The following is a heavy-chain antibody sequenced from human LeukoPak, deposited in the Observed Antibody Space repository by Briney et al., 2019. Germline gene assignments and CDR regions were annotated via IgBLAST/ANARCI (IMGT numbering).Heavy chain of an antibody. Sequence: SVKVSCKASGFTFTSSAVQWVRQARGQRLEWIGWIVVGSGNTNYAQKFQERVPITRDMSTSTAYMELSSLRSEDTAVYYCAAAYLYDVGAQPPDYWGQGTLVTVSS. J-gene: IGHJ4*02. CDR2: IVVGSGNT. D-gene: IGHD1-26*01. V-gene: IGHV1-58*01. CDR3: AAAYLYDVGAQPPDY. CDR1: GFTFTSSA.